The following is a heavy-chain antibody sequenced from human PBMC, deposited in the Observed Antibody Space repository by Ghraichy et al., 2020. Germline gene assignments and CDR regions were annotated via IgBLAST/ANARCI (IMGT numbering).Heavy chain of an antibody. D-gene: IGHD3-22*01. Sequence: SETLSLTCTVSGGSISSGSYFWSWIRQHPGKGLEWIGYIYYSGSTYYNPSLKSRVTISLDTSKNQFSLNLSSVTAADTAVYYCARGARYDSSGYYYVGFDYWGQGTLVTVSS. CDR2: IYYSGST. CDR3: ARGARYDSSGYYYVGFDY. CDR1: GGSISSGSYF. J-gene: IGHJ4*02. V-gene: IGHV4-31*03.